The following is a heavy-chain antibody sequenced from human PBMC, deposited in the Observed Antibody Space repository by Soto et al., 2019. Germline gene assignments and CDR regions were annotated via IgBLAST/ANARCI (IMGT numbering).Heavy chain of an antibody. V-gene: IGHV4-31*03. CDR2: IYYSGST. CDR1: GGSISSGCYY. Sequence: QVQLQESGPGLVKPSQTLSLTCTVSGGSISSGCYYWSWVRQHPGKGLEWIGYIYYSGSTYYNPSLNSRVTISVDTSKNQFSLKLSSVTAADTAVYYCARVTGTTGGYFDYWGQGTLVTVSS. J-gene: IGHJ4*02. D-gene: IGHD1-20*01. CDR3: ARVTGTTGGYFDY.